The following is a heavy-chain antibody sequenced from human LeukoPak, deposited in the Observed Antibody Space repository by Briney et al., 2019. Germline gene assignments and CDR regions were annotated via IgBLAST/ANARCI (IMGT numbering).Heavy chain of an antibody. J-gene: IGHJ4*02. CDR1: GFTFSSYS. CDR3: ARVPIEYSSSRSPYFDY. D-gene: IGHD6-6*01. Sequence: GGSLRLSCAASGFTFSSYSMNWVRQAPGKGLEWVSSISSSSSYIYYADSVKGRFTISRDNAKNSLYLQMNSLRAEDTAVYYCARVPIEYSSSRSPYFDYWGQGTLVTVSS. CDR2: ISSSSSYI. V-gene: IGHV3-21*01.